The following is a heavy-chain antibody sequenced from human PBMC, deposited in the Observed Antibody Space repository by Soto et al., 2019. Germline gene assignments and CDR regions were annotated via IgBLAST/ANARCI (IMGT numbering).Heavy chain of an antibody. CDR2: IYHSGST. J-gene: IGHJ3*02. CDR1: GGSINSAGYC. CDR3: ARAQLRAAAGIYTFDI. Sequence: SETLSLTCTVSGGSINSAGYCWSWIRQHQGKGLEWIGHIYHSGSTYYNPSLKSRLSISVDTSKNQFSLRLSSVTAADTAVYYCARAQLRAAAGIYTFDIWGHGTMVTVSS. D-gene: IGHD6-13*01. V-gene: IGHV4-31*03.